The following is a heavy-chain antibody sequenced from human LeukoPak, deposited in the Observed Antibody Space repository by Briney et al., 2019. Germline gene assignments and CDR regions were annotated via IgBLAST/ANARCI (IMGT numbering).Heavy chain of an antibody. Sequence: PSETLSLTCTVSGGSIGSYYWSWIRQPPGKGLEWIGYIYYSGSTNYNPSLKSRVTISVDTSKNQFSLKLSSVTAADTAVYYCARGGPATAYDYWGQGTLVTVSS. J-gene: IGHJ4*02. D-gene: IGHD5-12*01. CDR3: ARGGPATAYDY. V-gene: IGHV4-59*12. CDR1: GGSIGSYY. CDR2: IYYSGST.